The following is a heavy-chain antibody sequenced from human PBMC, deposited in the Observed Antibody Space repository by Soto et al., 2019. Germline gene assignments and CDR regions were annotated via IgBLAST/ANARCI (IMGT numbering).Heavy chain of an antibody. V-gene: IGHV3-21*01. CDR3: ARDYSSWYDDAFDI. Sequence: PAGSLSLSCAASGFTFSSDSMNWVRQPPGKGLEWVSSISSSSSYIYYADSVKGRFTISRDNAKNSLYLQMNSLRAEDTAVYYCARDYSSWYDDAFDIWGQGTMVTVSS. CDR1: GFTFSSDS. J-gene: IGHJ3*02. CDR2: ISSSSSYI. D-gene: IGHD6-13*01.